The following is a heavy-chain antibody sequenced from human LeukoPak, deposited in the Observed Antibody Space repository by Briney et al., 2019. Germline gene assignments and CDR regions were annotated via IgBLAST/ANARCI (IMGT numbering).Heavy chain of an antibody. CDR2: INHNGST. J-gene: IGHJ5*02. D-gene: IGHD6-6*01. V-gene: IGHV4-34*01. Sequence: SETLSLTCAVYGGSFSRYYWSWTRQPPGKGLQWIGEINHNGSTNNNPSLKSRVTISVARSKNQFSLKLNSVTAADTAVYYCARASQLVISRRGNWFDPWGQGTLVTVSS. CDR1: GGSFSRYY. CDR3: ARASQLVISRRGNWFDP.